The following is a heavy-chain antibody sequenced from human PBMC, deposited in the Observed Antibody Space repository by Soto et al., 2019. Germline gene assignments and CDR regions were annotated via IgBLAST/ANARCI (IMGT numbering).Heavy chain of an antibody. Sequence: GGSLRLSCAASGFTFSSFSMHWVHQAPGKGLEWVAVISYDGTEEKYADSVKGRATVSGDNSKNTVYLQMNRLRGDDSAIYYCAKGRFDVVTISPFDHWGQGTLVTAPQ. J-gene: IGHJ4*01. CDR1: GFTFSSFS. V-gene: IGHV3-30*18. CDR2: ISYDGTEE. CDR3: AKGRFDVVTISPFDH. D-gene: IGHD3-3*02.